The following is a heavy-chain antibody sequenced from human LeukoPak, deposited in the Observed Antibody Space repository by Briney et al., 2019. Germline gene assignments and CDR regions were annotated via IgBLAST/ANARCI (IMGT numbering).Heavy chain of an antibody. J-gene: IGHJ4*02. CDR2: INPNSGGT. CDR1: GYTFTGYY. V-gene: IGHV1-2*02. CDR3: ARDTTLVLLWFGELSEPFDY. D-gene: IGHD3-10*01. Sequence: ASVKVSCKASGYTFTGYYMRWVRQAPGQGLEWMGWINPNSGGTNYAQKFQGRVTMTRDTSISTAYMELSRLRSDGTAVYYCARDTTLVLLWFGELSEPFDYWGQGTLVTVSS.